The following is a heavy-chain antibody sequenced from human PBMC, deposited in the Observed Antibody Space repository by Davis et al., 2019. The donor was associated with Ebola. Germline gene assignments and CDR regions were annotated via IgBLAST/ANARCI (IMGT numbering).Heavy chain of an antibody. CDR1: GYTFTSYD. Sequence: ASVKVSRMASGYTFTSYDINWLRQATGQGLEWMGWMNPNSGNTGYAQKFQGRVTMTRNTSISTAYMELSSLRSEDTAVYYCARGPAGRITIFGVEFDPWGQGTLVTVSS. D-gene: IGHD3-3*01. V-gene: IGHV1-8*01. CDR3: ARGPAGRITIFGVEFDP. CDR2: MNPNSGNT. J-gene: IGHJ5*02.